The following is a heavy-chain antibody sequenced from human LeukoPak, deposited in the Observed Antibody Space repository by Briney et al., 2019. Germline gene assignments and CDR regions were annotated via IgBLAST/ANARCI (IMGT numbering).Heavy chain of an antibody. CDR2: IYHSGST. J-gene: IGHJ3*02. CDR1: GGSISSSNW. Sequence: SETLSLTCAVSGGSISSSNWWSWVRQPPGKGLEWIGEIYHSGSTNYNPSLKSRVTISVDKSKNQFSLKLSSVTAADTAVYYCASYDIAVAGRRAFDIWGQGTMVTVSS. CDR3: ASYDIAVAGRRAFDI. D-gene: IGHD6-19*01. V-gene: IGHV4-4*02.